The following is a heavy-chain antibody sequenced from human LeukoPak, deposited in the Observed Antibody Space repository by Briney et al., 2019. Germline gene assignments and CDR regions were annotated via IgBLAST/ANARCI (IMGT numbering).Heavy chain of an antibody. J-gene: IGHJ4*02. CDR2: ISTSSVTM. V-gene: IGHV3-48*01. CDR3: ARDDREDNGGSPAPDY. CDR1: GFTFSIYG. D-gene: IGHD1-14*01. Sequence: SGGSLRLSCAASGFTFSIYGMTWARQAPGKGLEWVSYISTSSVTMYYADSVRGRFTISRDNAKNSLYLQMNSLRVEDTAVYYCARDDREDNGGSPAPDYWGQGTLVTVSS.